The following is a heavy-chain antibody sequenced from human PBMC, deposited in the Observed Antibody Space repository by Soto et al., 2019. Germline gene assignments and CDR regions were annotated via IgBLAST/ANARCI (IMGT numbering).Heavy chain of an antibody. CDR2: ISSSSSYI. J-gene: IGHJ4*02. Sequence: GPLRLSCAASVFTFSSYSMNWVRQAPGKGLEWVSSISSSSSYIYYADSVKGRFTISRDNARNSLYLQMNSLRAEDTAVYYCATVAVAGTVDYWGQGTLVTVSS. CDR1: VFTFSSYS. CDR3: ATVAVAGTVDY. V-gene: IGHV3-21*01. D-gene: IGHD6-19*01.